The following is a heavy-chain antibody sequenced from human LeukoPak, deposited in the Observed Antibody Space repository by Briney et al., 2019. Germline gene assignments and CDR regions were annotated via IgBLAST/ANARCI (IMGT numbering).Heavy chain of an antibody. J-gene: IGHJ5*02. Sequence: RVASVKVSCKASGYTFTSYGISWVRQAPGQGLEWMGWISAYNGNTNYAQKLQGRVTMTTDTSTSTAYMELRSLRSDDTAVYYCARDPPEGYCNSTSCYPYNWFDPWGQGTLVTVSS. CDR3: ARDPPEGYCNSTSCYPYNWFDP. CDR1: GYTFTSYG. CDR2: ISAYNGNT. D-gene: IGHD2-2*01. V-gene: IGHV1-18*01.